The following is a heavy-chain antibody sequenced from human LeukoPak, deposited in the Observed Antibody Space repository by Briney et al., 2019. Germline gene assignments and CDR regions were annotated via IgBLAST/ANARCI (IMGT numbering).Heavy chain of an antibody. J-gene: IGHJ4*02. V-gene: IGHV3-21*01. CDR3: ARDLWELLTGIDY. CDR2: ISSSSSYI. D-gene: IGHD1-26*01. Sequence: GGSLRLSCAASGFTFSSYSMNWVRQAPGKGLEWVSSISSSSSYIYYADSVKGRSTISRDNAKNSLYLQMNSLRAEDTAVYYCARDLWELLTGIDYWGQGTLVTVSS. CDR1: GFTFSSYS.